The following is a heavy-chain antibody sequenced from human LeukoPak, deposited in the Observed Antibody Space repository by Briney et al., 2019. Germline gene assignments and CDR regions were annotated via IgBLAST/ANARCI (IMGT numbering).Heavy chain of an antibody. J-gene: IGHJ4*02. CDR2: IKTRPEGGTT. CDR1: GFTFSSHA. CDR3: TSSGSRWDYFDY. Sequence: GGSLRLSCAASGFTFSSHAMSWVRQAPGKGLEWVARIKTRPEGGTTDYAAPVKGRFTISRDDSKDTLYLQMNSLKTDDTAVYYCTSSGSRWDYFDYWGQGTLATVSS. D-gene: IGHD4-23*01. V-gene: IGHV3-15*05.